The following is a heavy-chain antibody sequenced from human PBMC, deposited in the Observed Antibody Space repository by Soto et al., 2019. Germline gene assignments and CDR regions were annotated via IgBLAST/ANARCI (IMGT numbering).Heavy chain of an antibody. J-gene: IGHJ6*02. CDR2: ISGSGGST. CDR1: GFTFSSYA. D-gene: IGHD2-8*01. CDR3: AKTVTYCTNGVCYYGRYYYYGMDV. V-gene: IGHV3-23*01. Sequence: PGGSLRLSCAASGFTFSSYAMSWVRQAPGKGLEWVSAISGSGGSTYYADSVKGRFTISRDNSKNTLYLQMNSLRAEDTAVYYCAKTVTYCTNGVCYYGRYYYYGMDVWGQGTTVTVSS.